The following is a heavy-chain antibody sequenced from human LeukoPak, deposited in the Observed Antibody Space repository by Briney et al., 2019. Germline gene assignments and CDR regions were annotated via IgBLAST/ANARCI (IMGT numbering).Heavy chain of an antibody. CDR3: AKDEVMSFDY. J-gene: IGHJ4*02. V-gene: IGHV3-30*02. D-gene: IGHD3/OR15-3a*01. Sequence: GGSLRLSCATSGLTFSSYGMYWVRQAPGKGLEWVSFILYDGSSKYYADSVKGRFTISRDNSKNTLYLQMNSLRTEDTAVYYCAKDEVMSFDYWGQGTLVTVSS. CDR1: GLTFSSYG. CDR2: ILYDGSSK.